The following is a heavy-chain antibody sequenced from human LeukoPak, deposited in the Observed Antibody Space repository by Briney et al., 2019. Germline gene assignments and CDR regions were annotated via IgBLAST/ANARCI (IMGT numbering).Heavy chain of an antibody. J-gene: IGHJ4*02. D-gene: IGHD5-24*01. CDR2: ISSSGMYI. V-gene: IGHV3-21*01. Sequence: GGSLRLSCAASGFPFSSYSITWARQAPGKGLEWVSSISSSGMYIYYADTMKGRFTISRDNAKNSASLQMTSLGAADTAVYYCVREGRAEIDYWGQGTLVTVSS. CDR3: VREGRAEIDY. CDR1: GFPFSSYS.